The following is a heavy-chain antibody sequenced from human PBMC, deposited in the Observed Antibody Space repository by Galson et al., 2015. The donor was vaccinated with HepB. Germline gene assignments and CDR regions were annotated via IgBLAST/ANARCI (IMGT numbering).Heavy chain of an antibody. D-gene: IGHD6-13*01. CDR2: IYYSGCT. CDR3: YNWFDP. V-gene: IGHV4-39*01. J-gene: IGHJ5*02. Sequence: ETLSLTCTVSGGSISSSSYYWGWIRQPPGEGLEWIGSIYYSGCTYYNPSLKSRVTISADTAVYYCARHCLPYSSSWYAKTPKYNWFDPWGQGTLVTVSS. CDR1: GGSISSSSYY.